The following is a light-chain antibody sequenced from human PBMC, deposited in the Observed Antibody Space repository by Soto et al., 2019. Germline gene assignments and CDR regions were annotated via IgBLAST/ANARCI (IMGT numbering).Light chain of an antibody. CDR2: GAF. CDR3: QQYSSSLT. CDR1: QSVSSSY. V-gene: IGKV3-20*01. Sequence: EIELTQSPGTLSLSPGERATLSCRASQSVSSSYLAWYQQKPGQAPRLLIYGAFRRGTGIPDRFSGSGSGTDFTITSRRLEHEDFAVYYWQQYSSSLTFGQGTKVEIK. J-gene: IGKJ1*01.